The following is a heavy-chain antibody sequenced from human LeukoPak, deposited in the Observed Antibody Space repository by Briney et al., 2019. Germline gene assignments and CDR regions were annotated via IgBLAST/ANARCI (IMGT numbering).Heavy chain of an antibody. V-gene: IGHV4-34*01. CDR2: INHSGST. D-gene: IGHD3-22*01. CDR3: ARAEYYYDSSGYYCEWFDP. J-gene: IGHJ5*02. Sequence: SETLSLTCAVYGGSFSGYYWSWIRQPPGKGLEWIGEINHSGSTYYNPSLKSRVTISVDTSKNQFSLKLSSVTAADTAVYYCARAEYYYDSSGYYCEWFDPWGQGTLVTVSS. CDR1: GGSFSGYY.